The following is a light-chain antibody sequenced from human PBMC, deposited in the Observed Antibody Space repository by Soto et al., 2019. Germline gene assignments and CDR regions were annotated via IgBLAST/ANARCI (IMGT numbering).Light chain of an antibody. CDR2: DTS. Sequence: EIVLTQSPGTLSLSPGARATLSCRASQTLGTKYLAWYQQKPGQAPSLLIYDTSNRATGVPDRLSCSGSGTDFTLTISRLEPEDFAVYYCHHYGTSPPNTFGQGTKLEIK. CDR3: HHYGTSPPNT. CDR1: QTLGTKY. J-gene: IGKJ2*01. V-gene: IGKV3-20*01.